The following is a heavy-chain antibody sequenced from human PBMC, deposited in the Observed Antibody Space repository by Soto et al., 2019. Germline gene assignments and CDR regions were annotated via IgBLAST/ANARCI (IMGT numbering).Heavy chain of an antibody. CDR1: GGSFTSNSW. V-gene: IGHV4-4*02. J-gene: IGHJ4*02. Sequence: SETLSLTCAVSGGSFTSNSWWTWVRQPPGQGLEWIGEIYRTGSTNYNPSLKSRVTISLDKSENQFSLKVTSLTAADTAVYYCASRDPGTSVDYSGQGTLVTVSS. D-gene: IGHD1-7*01. CDR3: ASRDPGTSVDY. CDR2: IYRTGST.